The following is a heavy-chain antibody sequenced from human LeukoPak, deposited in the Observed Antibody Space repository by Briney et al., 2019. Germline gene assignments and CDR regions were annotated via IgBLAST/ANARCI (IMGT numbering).Heavy chain of an antibody. Sequence: GASVKVSRKASGYTLTGYYMHWVRQAPGQGLEWMGWINPNSGGTNYAQKFQGRVTMTRDTSISTAYMELSRLRSDDTAVYYCARVGRITIFGVVIIKWAYFDYWGQGTLVTVSS. CDR3: ARVGRITIFGVVIIKWAYFDY. D-gene: IGHD3-3*01. V-gene: IGHV1-2*02. J-gene: IGHJ4*02. CDR2: INPNSGGT. CDR1: GYTLTGYY.